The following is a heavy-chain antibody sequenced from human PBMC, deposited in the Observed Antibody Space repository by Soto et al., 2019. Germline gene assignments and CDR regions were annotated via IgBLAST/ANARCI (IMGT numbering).Heavy chain of an antibody. Sequence: QVQLVQSGAEVKRPGSSVKVSCKASGDTFTFYSINWVRQAPGLGLEWMGRINPILSMSNYAQRFQGRVTMTADKSTSTAYMELSSLRSEDTAIYYCAGSYGSGYRAFDYWGQGDLVTVSS. CDR1: GDTFTFYS. J-gene: IGHJ4*02. CDR3: AGSYGSGYRAFDY. CDR2: INPILSMS. D-gene: IGHD3-10*01. V-gene: IGHV1-69*02.